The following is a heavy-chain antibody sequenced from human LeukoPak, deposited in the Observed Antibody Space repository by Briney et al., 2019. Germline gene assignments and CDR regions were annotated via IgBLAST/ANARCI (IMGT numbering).Heavy chain of an antibody. CDR1: GFTFSNYR. D-gene: IGHD4-17*01. Sequence: GGSLRLSCAASGFTFSNYRMHWVRQAPGKGLVWVSRINSDGSSTTSADSVKGRFTISRDNAKNTLYLQMSSLRAEDTAVYYCAKGGATVIDYWGQGTLVTASS. CDR2: INSDGSST. V-gene: IGHV3-74*01. J-gene: IGHJ4*02. CDR3: AKGGATVIDY.